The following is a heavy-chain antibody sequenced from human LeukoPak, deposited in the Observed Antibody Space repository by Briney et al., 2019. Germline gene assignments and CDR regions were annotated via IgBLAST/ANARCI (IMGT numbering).Heavy chain of an antibody. Sequence: PGGSLRLSCAASGFTFSSYAMSWVRQAPGKGLEWVSAISGSGGSTYYADSVKGRFTISRDNSKNTLYLQMNSLRAEDTAVYYCAKAYCSSTSCPYYYYMDVWGKGTTVTVSS. CDR2: ISGSGGST. CDR3: AKAYCSSTSCPYYYYMDV. D-gene: IGHD2-2*01. CDR1: GFTFSSYA. V-gene: IGHV3-23*01. J-gene: IGHJ6*03.